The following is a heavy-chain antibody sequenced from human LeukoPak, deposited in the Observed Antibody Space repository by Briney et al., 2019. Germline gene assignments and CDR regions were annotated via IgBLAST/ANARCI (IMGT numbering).Heavy chain of an antibody. V-gene: IGHV1-2*06. Sequence: ASVKVSCKASGYTFTGYYMHWVRQAPGQGLEWMGRINPNSGGTNYAQKFQGRVTMTRDTSISTAYMELSRLRSDDTAVYYCAATMVRGNTLDYWGQGTLVTVSS. CDR1: GYTFTGYY. D-gene: IGHD3-10*01. J-gene: IGHJ4*02. CDR2: INPNSGGT. CDR3: AATMVRGNTLDY.